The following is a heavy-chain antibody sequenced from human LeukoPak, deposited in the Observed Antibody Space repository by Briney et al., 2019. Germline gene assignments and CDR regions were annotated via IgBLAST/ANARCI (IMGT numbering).Heavy chain of an antibody. CDR1: GGSISSRSYF. CDR3: ARHSSLGRWFDP. D-gene: IGHD6-6*01. J-gene: IGHJ5*02. CDR2: IYYSGST. Sequence: SETLSLTCTVSGGSISSRSYFWGWLRQPPGKGLEWIASIYYSGSTNYNPSLKSRVTISVDTSKNQFSLKLSSVTAADTAVYYCARHSSLGRWFDPWGQGTLVTVSS. V-gene: IGHV4-39*01.